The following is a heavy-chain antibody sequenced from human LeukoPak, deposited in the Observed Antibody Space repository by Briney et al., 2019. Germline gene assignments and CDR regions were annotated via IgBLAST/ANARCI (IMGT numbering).Heavy chain of an antibody. V-gene: IGHV3-7*01. J-gene: IGHJ4*02. CDR1: GFTFSSYW. CDR2: INQDGREK. D-gene: IGHD4-11*01. CDR3: ARHSHSNYFDY. Sequence: QPGGSLRLSCAASGFTFSSYWMSWVRQAPGKGLEWVANINQDGREKYYVDFVKGRFTISRDNAKNSLYLQMNSLRAEDTAVYYCARHSHSNYFDYWGQGTLVTVSS.